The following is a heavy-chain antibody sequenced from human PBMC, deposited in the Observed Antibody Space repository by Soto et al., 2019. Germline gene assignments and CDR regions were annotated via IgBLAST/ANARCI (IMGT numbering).Heavy chain of an antibody. V-gene: IGHV4-59*01. CDR2: IYYSGST. Sequence: SETLSLTCTVSGGSISSDYWSWILQPPGKGLEWSGYIYYSGSTNYKPSLKSRVTISVNTSKNQFSLKLRSVTAADTAVYYCARVYYYDSSAYEQDAFDIWGQGKXVTVSS. CDR3: ARVYYYDSSAYEQDAFDI. CDR1: GGSISSDY. J-gene: IGHJ3*02. D-gene: IGHD3-22*01.